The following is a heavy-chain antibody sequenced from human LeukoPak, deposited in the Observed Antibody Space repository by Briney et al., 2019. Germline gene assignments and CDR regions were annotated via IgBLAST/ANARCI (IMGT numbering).Heavy chain of an antibody. CDR2: IYYSGST. CDR1: GGSISSYY. J-gene: IGHJ4*02. CDR3: ARKWVRGGDFDY. Sequence: KPSETLSLTCTVSGGSISSYYWSWIRQPPGKGLEWIGYIYYSGSTNYNPSLKSRVTISVDTSKNQFSLKLSSVTAADTAVYYCARKWVRGGDFDYWGQGTLVTVSS. D-gene: IGHD3-10*01. V-gene: IGHV4-59*01.